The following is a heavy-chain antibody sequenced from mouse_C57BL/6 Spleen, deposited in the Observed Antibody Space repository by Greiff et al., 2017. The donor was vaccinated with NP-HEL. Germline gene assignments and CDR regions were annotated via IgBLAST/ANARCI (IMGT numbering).Heavy chain of an antibody. V-gene: IGHV5-4*03. CDR2: ISDGGSYT. D-gene: IGHD2-3*01. CDR3: AVYDSYAMDY. J-gene: IGHJ4*01. Sequence: EVKLMESGGGLVKPGGSLKLSCAASGFTFSSYAMSWVRQTPEKRLEWVATISDGGSYTYYPDNVKGRFTISRDNAKNNLYLQMSHLKSEDTAMYYCAVYDSYAMDYWGQGTSVTVSS. CDR1: GFTFSSYA.